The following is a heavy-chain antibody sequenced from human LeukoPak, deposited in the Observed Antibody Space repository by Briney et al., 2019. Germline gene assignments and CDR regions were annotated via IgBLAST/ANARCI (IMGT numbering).Heavy chain of an antibody. CDR1: GFTFSSYG. D-gene: IGHD1-14*01. J-gene: IGHJ6*02. Sequence: PGGSLRLSCAASGFTFSSYGMHWVRQAPGKGLEWVAVIWYDGSNKYYADSVKGRFTISRDNSKNTLFLQMNGLRAEDTAVYYCAKVLSTTIDYWYGMDVWGQGTTVTVSS. CDR3: AKVLSTTIDYWYGMDV. V-gene: IGHV3-33*06. CDR2: IWYDGSNK.